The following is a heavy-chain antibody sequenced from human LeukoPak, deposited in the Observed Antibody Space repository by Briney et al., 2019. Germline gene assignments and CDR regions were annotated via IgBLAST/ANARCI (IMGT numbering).Heavy chain of an antibody. J-gene: IGHJ6*03. CDR3: ARESSGNYYNPLGYMAV. D-gene: IGHD3-10*01. CDR1: GGSISIYY. CDR2: IFTSGIT. V-gene: IGHV4-4*07. Sequence: SETLSLTCTVSGGSISIYYWNWIPQPAGKGLEGIGRIFTSGITNSDPSLKSRVTMSVDTSNNQFSLNLSSVTAAETAVYYCARESSGNYYNPLGYMAVWGKGTTVTVSS.